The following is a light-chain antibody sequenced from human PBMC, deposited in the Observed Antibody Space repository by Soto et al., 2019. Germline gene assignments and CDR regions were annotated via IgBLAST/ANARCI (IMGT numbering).Light chain of an antibody. CDR1: QSVSSSY. V-gene: IGKV3-20*01. CDR2: GAS. Sequence: EIVLTQSPGTLSLSPGERATLFCRASQSVSSSYLAWYQQKPGQAPRLLIYGASSRATGIPDRFSGSGSGTDFALSITRLEPEDFAVYYCQQYSTSPPITFGQGTRLEIK. CDR3: QQYSTSPPIT. J-gene: IGKJ5*01.